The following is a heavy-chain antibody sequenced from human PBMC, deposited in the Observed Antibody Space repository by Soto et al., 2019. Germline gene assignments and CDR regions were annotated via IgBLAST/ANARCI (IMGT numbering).Heavy chain of an antibody. D-gene: IGHD4-17*01. CDR1: RFTFSSDA. V-gene: IGHV3-23*01. CDR2: ISGSGGST. Sequence: PWGSLRLCFAASRFTFSSDAISWVRQAPGNGLEWVSAISGSGGSTYYADSVKGRFTISRDNSKNTLYLQMNSLRAEDTAVYYCANDYGDYDYWGQGTLVTVSS. J-gene: IGHJ4*02. CDR3: ANDYGDYDY.